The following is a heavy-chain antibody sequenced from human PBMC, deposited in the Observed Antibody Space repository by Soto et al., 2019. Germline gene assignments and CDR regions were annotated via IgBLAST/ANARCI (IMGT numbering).Heavy chain of an antibody. Sequence: PSETLSLTCSASGYSIRCSKWWSWVRQSPGRGLEWIGDIYHSGATNYNPSLKSRLTMSVDKSKNEFSMKLVSVTAADTAIYFCARDKSTMEGYNQFDSWGQGTLVTVS. V-gene: IGHV4-4*02. J-gene: IGHJ5*01. D-gene: IGHD5-12*01. CDR2: IYHSGAT. CDR1: GYSIRCSKW. CDR3: ARDKSTMEGYNQFDS.